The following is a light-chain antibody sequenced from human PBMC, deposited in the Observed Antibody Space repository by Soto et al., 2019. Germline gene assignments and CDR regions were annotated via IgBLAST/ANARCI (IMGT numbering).Light chain of an antibody. V-gene: IGKV3-20*01. CDR2: GAS. Sequence: EIVLTQSPGTLSLFPGERATLSCRASQSVSGSYLAWYQQKPGQATRLIIYGASSRANGIPDRFSGSGPGTDFTLTISRLEPEDLAVYYCQQYGRSIPITFGQGTRLEIK. CDR3: QQYGRSIPIT. J-gene: IGKJ5*01. CDR1: QSVSGSY.